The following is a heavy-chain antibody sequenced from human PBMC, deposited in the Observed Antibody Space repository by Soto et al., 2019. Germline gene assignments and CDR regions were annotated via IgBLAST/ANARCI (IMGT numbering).Heavy chain of an antibody. V-gene: IGHV1-69*05. Sequence: QVQLVQSGAEVKKPGSSVKVSCKVSGDTFNTYAISWVRQAPGQGLEWMGGIIPIFGTANYAQKFQGRVTXTXDXXTSTAYMELSSVTSDDTAIYYCAREMAAAFWGMDVWGQGTTVTVSS. CDR3: AREMAAAFWGMDV. J-gene: IGHJ6*02. D-gene: IGHD6-13*01. CDR1: GDTFNTYA. CDR2: IIPIFGTA.